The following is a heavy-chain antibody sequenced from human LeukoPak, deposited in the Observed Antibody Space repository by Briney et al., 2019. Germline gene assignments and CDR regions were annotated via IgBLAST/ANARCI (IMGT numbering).Heavy chain of an antibody. Sequence: ASVKVSCKASGYTFTGYYLHWVRQAPGQGLEWMGWINPNNNGTRYAQKFQGRVTMTRDTSITTAFMDLSRVTSDDTAVYYCARSGGAGTYSSWFDPWGQGTLVTVSS. CDR2: INPNNNGT. V-gene: IGHV1-2*02. CDR3: ARSGGAGTYSSWFDP. D-gene: IGHD3-10*01. J-gene: IGHJ5*02. CDR1: GYTFTGYY.